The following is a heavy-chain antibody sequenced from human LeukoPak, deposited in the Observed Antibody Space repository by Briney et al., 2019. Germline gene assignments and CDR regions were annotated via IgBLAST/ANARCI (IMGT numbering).Heavy chain of an antibody. CDR2: FYSGGMT. V-gene: IGHV3-53*01. D-gene: IGHD2-2*01. CDR3: YARPVLPAAFLPSGNYMDV. J-gene: IGHJ6*03. Sequence: GGSLRLSCAASGLNVTYNYMGWVRQAPGKGLEWLSVFYSGGMTYYADSVKGRFIISRDNSKNTLYLQMNRLRAEGTAVYYCYARPVLPAAFLPSGNYMDVWGKGTTVTVSS. CDR1: GLNVTYNY.